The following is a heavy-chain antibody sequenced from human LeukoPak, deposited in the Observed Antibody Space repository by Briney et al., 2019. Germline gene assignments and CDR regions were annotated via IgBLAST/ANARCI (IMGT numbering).Heavy chain of an antibody. D-gene: IGHD3-10*01. J-gene: IGHJ5*02. CDR3: AKDRYGSGPRDLDP. Sequence: GGSLRLSCAASGFTVSSNYMSWVRQAPGKGLEWVSVIYSGGSTYYADSVKGRFTISRDNSKNTLYLQMNSLRAEDTAVYYCAKDRYGSGPRDLDPWGQGTLVTVSS. CDR2: IYSGGST. V-gene: IGHV3-53*01. CDR1: GFTVSSNY.